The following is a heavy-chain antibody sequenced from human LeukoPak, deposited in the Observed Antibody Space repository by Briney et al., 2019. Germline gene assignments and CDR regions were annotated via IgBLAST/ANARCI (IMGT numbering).Heavy chain of an antibody. V-gene: IGHV1-2*02. J-gene: IGHJ5*02. CDR2: INPNSGGT. CDR3: AAAGTSSSWFDP. D-gene: IGHD6-13*01. CDR1: GYTFTGYY. Sequence: ASVTVSCKASGYTFTGYYMHWVRQAPGQGLEWMGWINPNSGGTNYAQKFQGRVTMTRDTSISTAYMELSRLRSDDTAVYYCAAAGTSSSWFDPWGQGTLVTVSS.